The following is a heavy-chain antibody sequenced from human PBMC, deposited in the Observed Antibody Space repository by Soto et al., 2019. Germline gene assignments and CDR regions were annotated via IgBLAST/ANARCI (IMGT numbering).Heavy chain of an antibody. Sequence: SETLSLTCTVSGGSFKSGSYSWSWIRQPPGKGLEWIGYVYHTGRTSYNPSLKSRVSISMDTSKNQFSPNLDSATAADTAVYFCARDFAYFDSWGQGTLVTVSS. CDR2: VYHTGRT. D-gene: IGHD3-3*01. CDR3: ARDFAYFDS. V-gene: IGHV4-61*01. CDR1: GGSFKSGSYS. J-gene: IGHJ4*02.